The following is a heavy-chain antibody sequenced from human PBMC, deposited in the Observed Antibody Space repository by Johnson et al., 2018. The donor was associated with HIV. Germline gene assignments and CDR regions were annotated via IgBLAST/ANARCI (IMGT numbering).Heavy chain of an antibody. CDR3: AKDGGSVDAFDI. Sequence: EVQLVESGGGVVRPGGSLRLSCAASGFTFDDYGMSWVRQAPGKGLEWVSAISGSGGSTYYADSVKGRFTISRDNSKNTLYLQMNSLRAEDTAVYYCAKDGGSVDAFDIWGQGTMVTVSS. J-gene: IGHJ3*02. CDR1: GFTFDDYG. D-gene: IGHD6-25*01. V-gene: IGHV3-23*04. CDR2: ISGSGGST.